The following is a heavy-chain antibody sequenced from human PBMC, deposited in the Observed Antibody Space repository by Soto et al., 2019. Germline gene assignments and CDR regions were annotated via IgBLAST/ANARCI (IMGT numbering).Heavy chain of an antibody. V-gene: IGHV3-15*07. CDR1: GFTFSNAW. J-gene: IGHJ5*02. CDR3: TTSLGYCSGGSCYDPGP. Sequence: PGGSLRLSCAASGFTFSNAWMNWVRQAPGKGLEWVGRIKSKTDGGTTDYAAPVKGRFTISRDDSKNTLYLQMNSLKTEDTAVYYCTTSLGYCSGGSCYDPGPWGQGTLVTVSS. D-gene: IGHD2-15*01. CDR2: IKSKTDGGTT.